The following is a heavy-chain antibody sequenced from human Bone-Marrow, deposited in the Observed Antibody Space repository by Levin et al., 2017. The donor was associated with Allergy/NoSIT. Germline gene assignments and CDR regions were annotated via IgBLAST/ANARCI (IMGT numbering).Heavy chain of an antibody. CDR3: AKDLYYYDSSGYYPEEGAAFDS. Sequence: GGSLRLSCAASGFTFSSYGMHWVRQAPGKGLEWVAVISYDGSNKYYADSVKGRFTISRDNSKNTLYLQMNSLRAEDTAVYYCAKDLYYYDSSGYYPEEGAAFDSWGQGTMVTVSS. D-gene: IGHD3-22*01. CDR1: GFTFSSYG. J-gene: IGHJ3*02. CDR2: ISYDGSNK. V-gene: IGHV3-30*18.